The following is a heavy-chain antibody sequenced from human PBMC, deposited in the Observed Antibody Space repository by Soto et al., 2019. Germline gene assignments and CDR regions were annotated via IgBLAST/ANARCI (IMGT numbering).Heavy chain of an antibody. D-gene: IGHD5-18*01. CDR1: GFTFSSYG. CDR2: IANDGNSK. Sequence: QVQLVESGGGVVQPGTSLRLSCAASGFTFSSYGMHWVRQAPGKGLEWVAVIANDGNSKYYADSVKGRFTISRDNSKNTLYLQINSLRAEDTAVYYCARQDIEDSARVEYWGQGTLVTVSS. CDR3: ARQDIEDSARVEY. J-gene: IGHJ4*02. V-gene: IGHV3-30*03.